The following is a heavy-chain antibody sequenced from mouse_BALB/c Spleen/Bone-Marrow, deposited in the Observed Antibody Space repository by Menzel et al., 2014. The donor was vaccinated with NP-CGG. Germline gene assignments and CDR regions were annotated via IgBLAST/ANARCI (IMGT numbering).Heavy chain of an antibody. CDR1: GFSFNSYG. D-gene: IGHD2-4*01. CDR3: ARHAYYDQTEVSFVY. V-gene: IGHV5-9-2*01. J-gene: IGHJ3*01. Sequence: VQLKESGGGLVKSGGSLKLSCAASGFSFNSYGMSWVRQTPEKRLEWVATISGGGSYTFYPDSVKGRFTISRDNAKNNQYLQLSSLRSEDTALYYCARHAYYDQTEVSFVYWGQGTLVTVSA. CDR2: ISGGGSYT.